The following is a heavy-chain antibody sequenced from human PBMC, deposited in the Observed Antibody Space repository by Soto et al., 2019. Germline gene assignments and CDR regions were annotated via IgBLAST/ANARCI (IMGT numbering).Heavy chain of an antibody. CDR3: AGGAARYIYYYYGMDV. V-gene: IGHV1-69*01. Sequence: QVQLVQSGAEVKKPGSSVKVSCKASGGTFSSYAIRWVRQAPGQGLEWMGGIIPIFGTANYAQKFQVRVTITADESTSTAYMELSSLRAEDTAVYYCAGGAARYIYYYYGMDVWGQGTTVTVSS. D-gene: IGHD6-6*01. CDR2: IIPIFGTA. CDR1: GGTFSSYA. J-gene: IGHJ6*02.